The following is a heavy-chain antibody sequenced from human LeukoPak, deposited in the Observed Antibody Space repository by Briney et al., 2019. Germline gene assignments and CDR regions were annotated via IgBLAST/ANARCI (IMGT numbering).Heavy chain of an antibody. D-gene: IGHD3-10*01. CDR3: ATAVHDYYGSGSYYRNHAFDI. V-gene: IGHV1-18*01. CDR2: ISAYNGNT. Sequence: ASVKVSCKASGYTFTSYGISWVRQAPGQGLEWMGWISAYNGNTNHAQKLQGRVTMTTDTSTSTAYMELRSLRSDDTAVYYCATAVHDYYGSGSYYRNHAFDIWGQGTMVTVSS. CDR1: GYTFTSYG. J-gene: IGHJ3*02.